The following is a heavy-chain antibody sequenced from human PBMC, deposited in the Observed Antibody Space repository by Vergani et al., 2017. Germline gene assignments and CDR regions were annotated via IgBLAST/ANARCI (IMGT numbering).Heavy chain of an antibody. CDR1: GYSFTSYW. CDR3: ARGVAGTDYYFDY. Sequence: EVQLVQSGAEVKKPGESLKISCKGSGYSFTSYWIGWVRQLPGKGLEWMGIIYPGDSDTRYSPSFQGRVTIAADKSISAAYLQLSSLNASDTAMYYCARGVAGTDYYFDYWGQGTLVTVSS. V-gene: IGHV5-51*01. J-gene: IGHJ4*02. D-gene: IGHD6-19*01. CDR2: IYPGDSDT.